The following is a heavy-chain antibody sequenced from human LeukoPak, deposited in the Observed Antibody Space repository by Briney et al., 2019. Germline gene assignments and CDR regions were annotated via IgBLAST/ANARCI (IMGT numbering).Heavy chain of an antibody. V-gene: IGHV3-21*01. CDR3: ARGRRSIAAPSRRGGYYYYMDV. Sequence: AGGSLRLSCAASGFTFSSYSMNWVRQAPGKGLEWVSSISSSSSYIYYADSVKGRFTISRDNAKNSLYLQMNSLRAEDTAVYYCARGRRSIAAPSRRGGYYYYMDVWGKGTTVTVSS. CDR2: ISSSSSYI. CDR1: GFTFSSYS. J-gene: IGHJ6*03. D-gene: IGHD6-6*01.